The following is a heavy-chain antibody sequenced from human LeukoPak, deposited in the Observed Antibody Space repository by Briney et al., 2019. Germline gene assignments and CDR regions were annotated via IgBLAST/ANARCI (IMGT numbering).Heavy chain of an antibody. D-gene: IGHD3-3*01. CDR2: IKQDGSEK. Sequence: PGGSLRLSCAASGFTFSSYWMSWVRQAPGKGLEWVANIKQDGSEKYYVDSVKGRFTISRDNAKNSLYLQMNSLRAEDTAVYYCARDYLLRFLEWLVPQQYFDYWGQGTLVTVSS. V-gene: IGHV3-7*01. J-gene: IGHJ4*02. CDR1: GFTFSSYW. CDR3: ARDYLLRFLEWLVPQQYFDY.